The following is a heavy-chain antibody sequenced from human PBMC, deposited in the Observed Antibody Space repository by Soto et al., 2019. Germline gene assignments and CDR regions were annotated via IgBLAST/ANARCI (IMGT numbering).Heavy chain of an antibody. D-gene: IGHD3-10*01. V-gene: IGHV3-23*01. CDR2: ITGTGGST. CDR3: ARESSPITVVRGVVDY. Sequence: EVQLLESGGGLVQPGGSLRLSCAASGFTFSSYAMNWIRQAPGKGLEWVSSITGTGGSTYNADSVKGRFTISRDNSKNTLYLQMSSLRAEDTALYYCARESSPITVVRGVVDYWGQGTLVTVSP. CDR1: GFTFSSYA. J-gene: IGHJ4*02.